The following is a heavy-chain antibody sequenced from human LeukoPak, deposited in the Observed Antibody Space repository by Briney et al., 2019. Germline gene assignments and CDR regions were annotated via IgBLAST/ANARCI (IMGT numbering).Heavy chain of an antibody. J-gene: IGHJ4*02. CDR3: ARLYYYDSSGYGVFDY. CDR1: GFTFSDYY. V-gene: IGHV3-11*01. CDR2: ISSSGSTI. Sequence: GGSLRLSCAASGFTFSDYYMSWIRQAPGKGLEWVSYISSSGSTIYYADSVKGRFTISRDNAKNSLYLQMNSLRAEDTALYYCARLYYYDSSGYGVFDYWGQGTLVTVSS. D-gene: IGHD3-22*01.